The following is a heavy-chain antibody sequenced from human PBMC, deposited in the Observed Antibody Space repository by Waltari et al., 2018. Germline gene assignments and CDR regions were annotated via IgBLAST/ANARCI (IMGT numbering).Heavy chain of an antibody. Sequence: QLQLQESGPGLVKPSETLSLTCTVSGGSISSSSYYWGWIRQPPGKGLEWIGSIYYSGSTNYNPSLKSRVTISVDTSKNQFSLKLSSVTAADTAVYYCARAGLEYDFWSGTGAFDIWGQGTMVTVSS. D-gene: IGHD3-3*01. V-gene: IGHV4-39*07. J-gene: IGHJ3*02. CDR3: ARAGLEYDFWSGTGAFDI. CDR2: IYYSGST. CDR1: GGSISSSSYY.